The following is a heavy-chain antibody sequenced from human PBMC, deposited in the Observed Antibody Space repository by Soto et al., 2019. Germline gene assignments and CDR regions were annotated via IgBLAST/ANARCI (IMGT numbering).Heavy chain of an antibody. Sequence: GESLKISCKTSGYSFNIYWIGWVRQMPGKGLEWMGIIYPVDSDTRYSPSFQGQVTISVDKSINTAYLQWSSLKASDTAMYYCARAIGHCSSSSCYTFDFCGQGILVTGSS. V-gene: IGHV5-51*01. CDR2: IYPVDSDT. CDR1: GYSFNIYW. D-gene: IGHD2-2*02. J-gene: IGHJ4*02. CDR3: ARAIGHCSSSSCYTFDF.